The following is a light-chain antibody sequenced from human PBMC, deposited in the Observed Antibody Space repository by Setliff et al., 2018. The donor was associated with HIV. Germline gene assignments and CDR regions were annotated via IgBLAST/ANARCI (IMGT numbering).Light chain of an antibody. Sequence: QSVLTQPRSVSGSPGQSVTISCTGTSYDYASWYQQYPGKAPKLMIFEVHKRPSGVPDRFSGSKFGNTASLTISGLQAEDEAEYYCCSYAGTNTFMVFGIGTKVTV. J-gene: IGLJ1*01. V-gene: IGLV2-11*01. CDR1: SYDY. CDR3: CSYAGTNTFMV. CDR2: EVH.